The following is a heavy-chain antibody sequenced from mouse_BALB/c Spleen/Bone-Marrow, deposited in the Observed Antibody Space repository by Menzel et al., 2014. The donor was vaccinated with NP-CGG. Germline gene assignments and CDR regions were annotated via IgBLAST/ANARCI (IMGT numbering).Heavy chain of an antibody. V-gene: IGHV14-3*02. CDR1: GFNIKDTY. Sequence: EVQLQQSGAELVKPGDSVKLSCTASGFNIKDTYMHWVKQRPEQGLEWIGRIDPANGNTQYDPKFQGKATITADTSSNTAYLQLSSLTSEDTAVYYCATYYYGRSYGFAYWGQGTLVTVSA. CDR3: ATYYYGRSYGFAY. J-gene: IGHJ3*01. D-gene: IGHD1-1*01. CDR2: IDPANGNT.